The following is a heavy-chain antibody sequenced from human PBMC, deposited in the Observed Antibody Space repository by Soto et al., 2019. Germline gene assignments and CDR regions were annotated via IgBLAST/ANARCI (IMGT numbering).Heavy chain of an antibody. CDR3: ARRSPAFCSASTCYGHFEF. V-gene: IGHV4-34*01. CDR2: TNHRGTT. CDR1: GGSFSGYF. J-gene: IGHJ4*02. Sequence: QVHLQQWGAGLLKPSETLSLTCAVSGGSFSGYFWSWIRQSPGKGLEWIGETNHRGTTNYNPSLESRVTISPETSKNQFSLKLRSVTAADTAVCYCARRSPAFCSASTCYGHFEFWGQGTLATVSS. D-gene: IGHD2-2*01.